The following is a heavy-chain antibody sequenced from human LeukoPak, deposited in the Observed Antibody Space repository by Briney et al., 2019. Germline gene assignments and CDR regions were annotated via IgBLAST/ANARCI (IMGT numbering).Heavy chain of an antibody. V-gene: IGHV1-46*01. CDR3: ARDGYRLSGYFYYMDV. D-gene: IGHD2-2*03. CDR1: ENTFTNYY. CDR2: INPNGGRT. Sequence: ASVKVSCKASENTFTNYYMHWVRQAPGQGLGWLGLINPNGGRTAYAQNFQGRVTMTRDTSTTTLYLELRSLRSDDTAVYYCARDGYRLSGYFYYMDVWGKGTTVTVSS. J-gene: IGHJ6*03.